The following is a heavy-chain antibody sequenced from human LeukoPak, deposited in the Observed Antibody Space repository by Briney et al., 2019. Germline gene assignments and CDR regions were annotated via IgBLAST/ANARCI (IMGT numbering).Heavy chain of an antibody. Sequence: GGSLRLSCAASGFTYDEYTMHWVRQGPGKGLEWVSLISWDGGRTYYTDSVKGRVTISRDNSKNSLYLQMNSLRTEDTALYYCARSGIVDAFDIWGQGTLVTVSS. J-gene: IGHJ3*02. V-gene: IGHV3-43*01. D-gene: IGHD3-10*01. CDR1: GFTYDEYT. CDR3: ARSGIVDAFDI. CDR2: ISWDGGRT.